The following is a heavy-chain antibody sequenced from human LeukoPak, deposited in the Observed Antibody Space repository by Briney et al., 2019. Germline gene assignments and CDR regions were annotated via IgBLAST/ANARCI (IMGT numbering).Heavy chain of an antibody. CDR1: GGSFSGYY. CDR3: ARGLRIWNYCYFDY. V-gene: IGHV4-34*01. CDR2: INHSGST. J-gene: IGHJ4*02. D-gene: IGHD1-7*01. Sequence: SETLSLTCAVYGGSFSGYYWSWIRQPPGKGLEWIGEINHSGSTNYNPSLKSRVTISVDTSKNQFSLKLSSVTAADTAVYYCARGLRIWNYCYFDYWGQGTLVTVSS.